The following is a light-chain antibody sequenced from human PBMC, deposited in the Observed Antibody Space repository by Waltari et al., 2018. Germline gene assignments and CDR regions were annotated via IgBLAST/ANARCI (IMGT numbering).Light chain of an antibody. J-gene: IGLJ1*01. CDR2: KDS. Sequence: SYELTPPPSVSVSPGPTARITCPGDALPKQYAYWYQQKPDQAPVLLIQKDSERPSGIPERFSGSSSGTTVTLTISGVQADDEADYYCQSADSSGTQGVFGTGTKVTVL. CDR1: ALPKQY. V-gene: IGLV3-25*03. CDR3: QSADSSGTQGV.